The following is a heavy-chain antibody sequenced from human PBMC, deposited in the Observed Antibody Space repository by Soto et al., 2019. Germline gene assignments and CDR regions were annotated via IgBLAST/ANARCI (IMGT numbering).Heavy chain of an antibody. D-gene: IGHD2-15*01. J-gene: IGHJ4*02. CDR1: GGSISSSSYY. CDR3: ARDGGRYCTGGSCQVDY. Sequence: QLQLQESGPGLVKPSETLSLTCTVSGGSISSSSYYWGWIRQPPGKGLEWIGSIYYSGNTYYTPSLTRRATISVATSKTRCSLMLSSVTAADTAVYYCARDGGRYCTGGSCQVDYWGQGTLVTVSS. V-gene: IGHV4-39*02. CDR2: IYYSGNT.